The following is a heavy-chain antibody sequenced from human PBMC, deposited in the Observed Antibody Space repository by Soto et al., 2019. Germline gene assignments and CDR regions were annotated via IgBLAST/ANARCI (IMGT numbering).Heavy chain of an antibody. J-gene: IGHJ6*02. CDR1: GFTFSSYW. CDR3: AREGITMVRGVQHYYYGMDV. D-gene: IGHD3-10*01. V-gene: IGHV3-74*01. Sequence: GGSLRLSCAASGFTFSSYWMHWVRQAPGKGLVWVSRINSDGSSTSYADSVKGRFTISRDNAKNTLYLQMNSLRAEDTAVYYCAREGITMVRGVQHYYYGMDVWGQGTTVTVSS. CDR2: INSDGSST.